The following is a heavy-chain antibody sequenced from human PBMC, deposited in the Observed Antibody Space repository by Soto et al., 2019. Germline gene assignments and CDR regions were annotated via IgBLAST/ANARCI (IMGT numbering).Heavy chain of an antibody. D-gene: IGHD6-19*01. CDR1: GFTFSSYA. CDR3: AKTELAVAGTNYAIDI. J-gene: IGHJ3*02. Sequence: GSLRLSCAASGFTFSSYAMSWVRQAPGKGLEWVSAISGSGGSTYYADSVKGRFTISRDNSKNTLYLQMNSLRAEDTAVYYCAKTELAVAGTNYAIDIPGQATIVTVSS. CDR2: ISGSGGST. V-gene: IGHV3-23*01.